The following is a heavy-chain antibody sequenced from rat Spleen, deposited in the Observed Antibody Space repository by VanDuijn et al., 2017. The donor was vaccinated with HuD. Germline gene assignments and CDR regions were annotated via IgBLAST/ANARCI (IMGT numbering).Heavy chain of an antibody. D-gene: IGHD1-9*01. Sequence: EVQLVESGGGLVQPGRSLKLSCAASGFTFNNYGMAWVRQAPTKGLEWVATISYDGSSTYYADSVEGRFTISRDNAKSTLYLQMDSLRSEDTASYYCVRHGYTRYYFDYWGQGVMVTVSS. CDR1: GFTFNNYG. CDR2: ISYDGSST. CDR3: VRHGYTRYYFDY. V-gene: IGHV5-29*01. J-gene: IGHJ2*01.